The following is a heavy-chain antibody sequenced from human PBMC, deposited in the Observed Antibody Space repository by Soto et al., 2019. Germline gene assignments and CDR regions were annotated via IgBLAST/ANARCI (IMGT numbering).Heavy chain of an antibody. CDR2: ISYDGSNK. V-gene: IGHV3-30*18. Sequence: GGSLRLSCVASGFTSSSYGMHWVRQAPGKGLEWVAVISYDGSNKYYADSVKGRFTISRDNSKNTLYLQMNSLRAEDTAVYYCAKARYYDFWSGIQLRYGMDVWGQGITVTVSS. CDR3: AKARYYDFWSGIQLRYGMDV. D-gene: IGHD3-3*01. J-gene: IGHJ6*02. CDR1: GFTSSSYG.